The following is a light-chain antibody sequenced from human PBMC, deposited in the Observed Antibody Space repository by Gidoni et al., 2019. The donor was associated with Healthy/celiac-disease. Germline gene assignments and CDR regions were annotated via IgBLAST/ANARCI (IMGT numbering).Light chain of an antibody. Sequence: NVLTPPPGTLSLSPGERATLSCRASQSVRSSYLAWYQQKPGHAPRLLIYGASCRATGIPDWFSGGGSGTDFTLTISRPDPEYFAVYYCQRYGSSLLTFGQGTKVEIK. CDR2: GAS. CDR1: QSVRSSY. CDR3: QRYGSSLLT. V-gene: IGKV3-20*01. J-gene: IGKJ1*01.